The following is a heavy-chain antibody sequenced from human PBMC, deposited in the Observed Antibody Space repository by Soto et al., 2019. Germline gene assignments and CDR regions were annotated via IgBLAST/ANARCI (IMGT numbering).Heavy chain of an antibody. J-gene: IGHJ4*02. CDR3: ARAYSTSWTYYFDY. CDR1: GGSISGYY. V-gene: IGHV4-59*01. Sequence: SETLSLTCTVSGGSISGYYWSWIRQPPGKGLEWVGDIYYTGSTHYSPSLKGRVTISVDSSKSHFSLKLSSVTAADTAIYFCARAYSTSWTYYFDYWGQGTLVTVSS. CDR2: IYYTGST. D-gene: IGHD6-13*01.